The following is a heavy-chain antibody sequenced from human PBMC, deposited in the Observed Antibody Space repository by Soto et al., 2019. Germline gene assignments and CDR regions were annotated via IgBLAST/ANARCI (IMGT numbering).Heavy chain of an antibody. V-gene: IGHV1-46*03. CDR1: GYTFTSYY. Sequence: QVQLVQSGAEVKKPGASVKVSCKASGYTFTSYYMHWVRQAPGQGLEWMGIINARGGSTSYAQKCQGRVTMTRDTSTSTVYMELSRLRSEDTAVYYCAREEGVMVAPFYFDYWGQGTLVTVSS. J-gene: IGHJ4*02. CDR2: INARGGST. D-gene: IGHD2-21*01. CDR3: AREEGVMVAPFYFDY.